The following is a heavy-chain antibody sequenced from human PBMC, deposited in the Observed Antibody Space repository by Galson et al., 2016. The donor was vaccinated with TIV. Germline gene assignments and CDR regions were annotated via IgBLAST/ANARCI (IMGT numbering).Heavy chain of an antibody. CDR2: INPNVDGA. Sequence: SVKVSCKAAGYKFLDYYIHCVRQAPGQGLEWMGWINPNVDGAPPSQRFQGTVTMTKDTSISTAYLELRGLTSADTAVYFCARDAPREAPFDYWGQGTLVTISS. J-gene: IGHJ4*02. CDR1: GYKFLDYY. V-gene: IGHV1-2*02. D-gene: IGHD6-6*01. CDR3: ARDAPREAPFDY.